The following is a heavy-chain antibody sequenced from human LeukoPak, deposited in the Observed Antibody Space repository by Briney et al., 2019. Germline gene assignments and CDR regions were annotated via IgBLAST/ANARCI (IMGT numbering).Heavy chain of an antibody. CDR1: ALTFSIYR. J-gene: IGHJ6*04. CDR2: ISGSGSST. CDR3: SKEMTSGAYYYGMDV. Sequence: PGASQILSCAASALTFSIYRMSWARHPPGKGLEGVSSISGSGSSTYYADSMKGRLTISRDNSKNTVYLQMNSLGAEDTAVYCCSKEMTSGAYYYGMDVWGKGTTVTVSS. V-gene: IGHV3-23*01. D-gene: IGHD1-26*01.